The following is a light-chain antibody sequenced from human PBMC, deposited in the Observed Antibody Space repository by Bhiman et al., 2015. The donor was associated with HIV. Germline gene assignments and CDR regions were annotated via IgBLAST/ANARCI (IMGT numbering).Light chain of an antibody. CDR3: HSRDTSTNVGV. J-gene: IGLJ1*01. V-gene: IGLV3-1*01. CDR2: QDN. CDR1: KLGDKY. Sequence: SYELTQPPSVSVSPGQTASITCSGDKLGDKYVCWYQQKPGQSPVLVMYQDNNRPSGIPDRFSGSTSGDTAALTFTGAQAEDEADYYCHSRDTSTNVGVFGPGTKVTVL.